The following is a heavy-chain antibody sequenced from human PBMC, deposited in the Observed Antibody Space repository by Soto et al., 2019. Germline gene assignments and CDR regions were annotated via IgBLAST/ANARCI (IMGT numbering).Heavy chain of an antibody. V-gene: IGHV1-18*01. Sequence: QVQLVQSGAEVKKPGASVKVSCKASGYTFTSYGISWVRQAPGQGLEWMGWISAYNGNTNYAQKLQGRVTMTTDTSTSTAYMVLRSMRSNETAVYSCARVQDYDFWGGPKYYFGYWGQGTLGTVSS. CDR2: ISAYNGNT. J-gene: IGHJ4*02. CDR1: GYTFTSYG. CDR3: ARVQDYDFWGGPKYYFGY. D-gene: IGHD3-3*01.